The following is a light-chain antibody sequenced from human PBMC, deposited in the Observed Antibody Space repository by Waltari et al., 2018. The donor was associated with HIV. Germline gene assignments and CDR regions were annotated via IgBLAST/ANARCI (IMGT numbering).Light chain of an antibody. CDR3: QQYGSSPIT. CDR2: AAS. CDR1: QSVRSTY. J-gene: IGKJ5*01. Sequence: EIVLTQSPGTLSLYPGERATLSCRASQSVRSTYLAWYQQKPGQAPRLLISAASSRATGIPDRFSGSGSGTDFTLTISRLEPEDFAVYYCQQYGSSPITFGQGTRLEIK. V-gene: IGKV3-20*01.